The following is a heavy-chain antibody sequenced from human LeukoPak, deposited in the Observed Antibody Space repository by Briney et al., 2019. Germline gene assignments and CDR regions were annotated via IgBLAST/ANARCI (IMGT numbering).Heavy chain of an antibody. CDR1: GFTFSSYS. D-gene: IGHD2-2*01. Sequence: GGSLRLSCAASGFTFSSYSMNWVRQAPGKGLEWVSYISSSSSTIYYADSVKGRFTISRDNAKNSLYLQMNSLRAEDTAVYYCARESPFGSTSCFDYWGQGTLVTVSS. CDR2: ISSSSSTI. V-gene: IGHV3-48*01. CDR3: ARESPFGSTSCFDY. J-gene: IGHJ4*02.